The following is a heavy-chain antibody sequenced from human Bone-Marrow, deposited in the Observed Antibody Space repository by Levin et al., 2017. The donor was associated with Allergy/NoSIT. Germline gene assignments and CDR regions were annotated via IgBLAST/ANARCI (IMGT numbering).Heavy chain of an antibody. CDR3: ARLSGAVLNWFDP. J-gene: IGHJ5*02. CDR1: GNSFTTYW. D-gene: IGHD2-15*01. CDR2: IYAGDSDT. Sequence: GESLKISCKGSGNSFTTYWIGWVRQMPGKGLEWMGIIYAGDSDTRYSPSFQGQVTISVDKSISTAYLQWSSLKASDTAMYYCARLSGAVLNWFDPWGQGTLVTVSS. V-gene: IGHV5-51*01.